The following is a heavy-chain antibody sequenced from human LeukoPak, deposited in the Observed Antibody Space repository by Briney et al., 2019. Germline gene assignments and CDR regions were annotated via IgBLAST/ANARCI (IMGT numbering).Heavy chain of an antibody. CDR3: AKDRTYYSDFSAYYFSPPLQHY. CDR2: IFGSSGNT. V-gene: IGHV3-23*01. CDR1: GFSFSNYA. Sequence: GGSLRLSCVASGFSFSNYAMSWVRQAPGKGLEWVFGIFGSSGNTYYADSVKGRVTISRDNSRNTIYLQMNSLRAEDTAVYYCAKDRTYYSDFSAYYFSPPLQHYWGQGTLVIVSA. J-gene: IGHJ4*02. D-gene: IGHD3-22*01.